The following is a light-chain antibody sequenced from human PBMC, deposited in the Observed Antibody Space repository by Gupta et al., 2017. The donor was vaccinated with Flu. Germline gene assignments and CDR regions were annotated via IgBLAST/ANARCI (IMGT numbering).Light chain of an antibody. J-gene: IGLJ2*01. CDR1: SSNIGSNY. V-gene: IGLV1-44*01. CDR3: AAWDGSLNAGV. CDR2: INN. Sequence: SVLSQPPPAPAAPAPRGTMSCFGSSSNIGSNYVNWYQQLPGTAPKLLIYINNQRPSGVPDRFSGSKSGTSASLGISGLQSEDEADYYCAAWDGSLNAGVFGGGTKLTVL.